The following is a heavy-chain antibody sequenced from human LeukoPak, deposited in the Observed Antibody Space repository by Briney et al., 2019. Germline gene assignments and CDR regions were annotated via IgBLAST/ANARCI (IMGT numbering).Heavy chain of an antibody. CDR2: ISGSGGST. V-gene: IGHV3-23*01. J-gene: IGHJ4*02. Sequence: PGGSLRLSCAASGFTFSSYAMSWVRQAPGKGLEWVSAISGSGGSTYYADPVKGRFTISRDNSKNTLYLQMNSLRAEDTAVYYCAKAAVSGWSRTTQFDYWGQGTLVTVSS. D-gene: IGHD6-19*01. CDR1: GFTFSSYA. CDR3: AKAAVSGWSRTTQFDY.